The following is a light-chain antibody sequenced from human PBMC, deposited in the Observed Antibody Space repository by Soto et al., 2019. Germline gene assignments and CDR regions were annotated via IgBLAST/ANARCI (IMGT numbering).Light chain of an antibody. J-gene: IGKJ2*01. CDR1: QSVSSSY. Sequence: EIVLTQSPGTLSLSPGERTTLSCRASQSVSSSYLAWYQHKPGQAPRLLMYGASSRATGIPDRFSGSGSGTDFSLTISRLEPEDFAVDYCQQYESPPNTFGQGTTLEIK. CDR2: GAS. CDR3: QQYESPPNT. V-gene: IGKV3-20*01.